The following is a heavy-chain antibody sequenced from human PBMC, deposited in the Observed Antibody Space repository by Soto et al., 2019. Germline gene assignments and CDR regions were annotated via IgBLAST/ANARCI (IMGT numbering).Heavy chain of an antibody. Sequence: SETLSLTCTVSGGSISSYYWSWIRQPPGKGLEWIGYIYYSGSTNYNPSLKSRVTISVDTSKNQFSLKLNSVTAADTAVYYCARDLWGYCGTDCYPLDVWGQGTAVTAP. CDR3: ARDLWGYCGTDCYPLDV. V-gene: IGHV4-59*01. CDR2: IYYSGST. J-gene: IGHJ6*02. D-gene: IGHD2-21*02. CDR1: GGSISSYY.